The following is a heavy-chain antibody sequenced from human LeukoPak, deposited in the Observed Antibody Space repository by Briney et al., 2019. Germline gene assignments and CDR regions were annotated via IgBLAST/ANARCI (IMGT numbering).Heavy chain of an antibody. V-gene: IGHV3-53*01. CDR2: IYSGGST. Sequence: GGSLRLSCAASGFTVSSNYMSWVRQAPGKGLEWVSVIYSGGSTYYADSVKGRFTISRDNSKNTLYLQMNSLRAEDTAVCYCASAVPEIQLWSHWGQGTLVTVSS. D-gene: IGHD5-18*01. CDR1: GFTVSSNY. CDR3: ASAVPEIQLWSH. J-gene: IGHJ4*02.